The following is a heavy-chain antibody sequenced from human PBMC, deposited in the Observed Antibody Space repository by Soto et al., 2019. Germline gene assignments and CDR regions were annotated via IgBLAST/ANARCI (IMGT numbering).Heavy chain of an antibody. CDR1: GFTFSNYA. D-gene: IGHD3-22*01. CDR3: AREGSYYDSSGIDY. V-gene: IGHV3-30-3*01. J-gene: IGHJ4*02. Sequence: GGSLRLSCAASGFTFSNYAMHWVRQAPGKGLEWVAVISYDESNRYYADSVKGRFTISRDNSKNTLFLQMNSLRAEDTAVYYCAREGSYYDSSGIDYWGQGTLVTVSS. CDR2: ISYDESNR.